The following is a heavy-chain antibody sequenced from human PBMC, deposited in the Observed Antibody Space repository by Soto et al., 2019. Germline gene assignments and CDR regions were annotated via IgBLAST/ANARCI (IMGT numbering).Heavy chain of an antibody. J-gene: IGHJ6*02. D-gene: IGHD1-7*01. CDR2: FDPEDGET. V-gene: IGHV1-24*01. Sequence: APVEVSCEVSRYNPPGLFIYWGRQAPGKGLEWMGGFDPEDGETIYAQKFQGRVTMTEDTSTDTAYMELSSLRSEDTAVYYCAISNRNFMDVRGQGTKVTVSS. CDR3: AISNRNFMDV. CDR1: RYNPPGLF.